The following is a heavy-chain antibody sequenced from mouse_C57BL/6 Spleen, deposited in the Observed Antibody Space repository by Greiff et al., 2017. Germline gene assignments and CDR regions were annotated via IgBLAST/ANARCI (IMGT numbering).Heavy chain of an antibody. D-gene: IGHD1-1*01. J-gene: IGHJ1*03. CDR1: GFTFSGYG. Sequence: EVLLQESGGGLVKPGGSLKLSCAASGFTFSGYGMHWVRQAPEKGLEWVAYISSGSSTTYYADTVKGRFTISRDNAKNTLFLQMNSLMSEDTAMYYCARYCYGGSYVYFDVWGTGTTVTVAS. CDR2: ISSGSSTT. V-gene: IGHV5-17*01. CDR3: ARYCYGGSYVYFDV.